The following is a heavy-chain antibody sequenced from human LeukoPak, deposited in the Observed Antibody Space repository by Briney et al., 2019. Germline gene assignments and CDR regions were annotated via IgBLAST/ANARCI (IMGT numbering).Heavy chain of an antibody. Sequence: SETLSLTCTVSGGSISGYYWSWIRQPPGKGLEWIGEINHSGSTNYNPSLKSRVTISVDTSKNQFSLKLSSVTAADTAVYYCARGPVYDFWSGYYPADLDYWGQGTLVTVSS. CDR1: GGSISGYY. CDR3: ARGPVYDFWSGYYPADLDY. CDR2: INHSGST. D-gene: IGHD3-3*01. J-gene: IGHJ4*02. V-gene: IGHV4-34*01.